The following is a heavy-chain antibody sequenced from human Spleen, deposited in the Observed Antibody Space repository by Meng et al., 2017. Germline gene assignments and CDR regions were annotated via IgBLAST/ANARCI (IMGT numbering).Heavy chain of an antibody. J-gene: IGHJ6*02. CDR1: GGSFSGYY. V-gene: IGHV4-34*01. Sequence: SETLSLTCAVYGGSFSGYYWSWIRQPPGKGLEWIGDINHSGSTNYNPSLKSRVTISVDTSKNQFSLKLSSVTAADTAVYYCARGVRYSSGWSSTYYYYYYGMDVWGQGTTVTVSS. CDR2: INHSGST. CDR3: ARGVRYSSGWSSTYYYYYYGMDV. D-gene: IGHD6-19*01.